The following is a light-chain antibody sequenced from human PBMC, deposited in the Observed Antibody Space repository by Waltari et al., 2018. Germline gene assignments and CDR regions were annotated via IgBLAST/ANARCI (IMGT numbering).Light chain of an antibody. J-gene: IGLJ2*01. Sequence: QSVLTQPPSASGAPGQTVTFSCSGSSSNIASNIVSWYQHFPGTAPKLLIYSNNQRASGIPERFSGSSSGTTVTLTISGVQAEDEADYYCQSGDNSGTNRVLFGGGTKLTVL. CDR3: QSGDNSGTNRVL. CDR1: SSNIASNI. V-gene: IGLV1-44*01. CDR2: SNN.